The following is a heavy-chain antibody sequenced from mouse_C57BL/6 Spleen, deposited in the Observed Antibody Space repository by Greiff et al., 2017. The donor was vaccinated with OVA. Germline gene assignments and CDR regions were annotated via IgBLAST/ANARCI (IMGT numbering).Heavy chain of an antibody. D-gene: IGHD1-1*01. Sequence: QVHVKQSGAELVKPGASVKLSCKASGYTFTSYWMHWVKQRPGQGLEWIGMIHPNSGSTNYNEKFKSKATLTVDKSSITAYMQLSSLTSEDSAVYYCARNYGSSYAMDYWGQGTSVTVSS. CDR1: GYTFTSYW. V-gene: IGHV1-64*01. CDR2: IHPNSGST. CDR3: ARNYGSSYAMDY. J-gene: IGHJ4*01.